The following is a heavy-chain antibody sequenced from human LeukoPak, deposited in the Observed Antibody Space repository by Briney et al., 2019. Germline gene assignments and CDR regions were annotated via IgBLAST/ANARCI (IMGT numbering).Heavy chain of an antibody. CDR3: AAAAGTY. CDR1: GFTFNDYA. D-gene: IGHD6-13*01. J-gene: IGHJ4*02. CDR2: ISWNSGRR. V-gene: IGHV3-9*01. Sequence: PGGSLRLSCAASGFTFNDYAMHWVRQAPGKGLEWVSGISWNSGRRGYADSVKGRFTISRDNAKNSLYLQMTSLRAEDTALYYCAAAAGTYWGQGTLVIVSS.